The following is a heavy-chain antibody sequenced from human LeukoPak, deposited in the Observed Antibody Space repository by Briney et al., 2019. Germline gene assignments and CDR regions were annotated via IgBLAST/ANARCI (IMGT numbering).Heavy chain of an antibody. V-gene: IGHV4-34*01. CDR2: INHSGST. Sequence: SETLSLTCAVYGGSFSRYYWSWIRQPPGKGLEWIGEINHSGSTNYNPSLKSRVTISVDTSKNQFSLKLSSVTAADTAVYYCARGQGGSYWYYYYMDVWGKGTTVTVSS. D-gene: IGHD1-26*01. CDR1: GGSFSRYY. CDR3: ARGQGGSYWYYYYMDV. J-gene: IGHJ6*03.